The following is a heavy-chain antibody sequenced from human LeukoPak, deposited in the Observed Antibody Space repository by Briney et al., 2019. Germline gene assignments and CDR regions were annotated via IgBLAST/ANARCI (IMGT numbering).Heavy chain of an antibody. CDR1: GFTFTTYW. J-gene: IGHJ4*02. V-gene: IGHV3-7*01. CDR3: ARVAKYYYGSETYYFFEH. CDR2: INQDGSEK. Sequence: PGGSLRLSCAASGFTFTTYWMTWVRQAPGKGLEWVANINQDGSEKYFVDSVKGRFTISRDNAKNFLYLQMNSLRVEDTAVYFCARVAKYYYGSETYYFFEHWGQGTPVTASS. D-gene: IGHD3-10*01.